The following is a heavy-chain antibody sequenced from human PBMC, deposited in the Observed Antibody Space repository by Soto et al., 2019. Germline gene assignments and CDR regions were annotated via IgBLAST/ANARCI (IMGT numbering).Heavy chain of an antibody. CDR2: IKQDGIEK. Sequence: EVQLVESGGGLVPPVGSLRLYCAGAGFTFSSYWMSWVRQAPGKWLEWVANIKQDGIEKYYVDSVNGRFTISRDNAKNSLYLQMHSLRVEDTAVYYCAREKRANGYFDYWGQGTLVAVSP. V-gene: IGHV3-7*01. CDR3: AREKRANGYFDY. J-gene: IGHJ4*02. D-gene: IGHD6-25*01. CDR1: GFTFSSYW.